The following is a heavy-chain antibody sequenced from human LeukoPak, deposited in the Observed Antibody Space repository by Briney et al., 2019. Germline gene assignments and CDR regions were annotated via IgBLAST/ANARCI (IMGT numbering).Heavy chain of an antibody. CDR1: GGSISSGDYY. J-gene: IGHJ3*02. V-gene: IGHV4-39*01. Sequence: PSETLSLTCTVCGGSISSGDYYWGWIRQPPRKGLEWIGSIYYSGSTYYNPSLKSRVTISVDTSKNQFSLKLSSVTAADTAVYYCARHSARITMIVVVITGAFDIWGQGTMVTVSS. CDR2: IYYSGST. CDR3: ARHSARITMIVVVITGAFDI. D-gene: IGHD3-22*01.